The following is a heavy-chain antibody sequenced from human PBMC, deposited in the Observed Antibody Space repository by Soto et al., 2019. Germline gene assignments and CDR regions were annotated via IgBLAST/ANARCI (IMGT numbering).Heavy chain of an antibody. CDR3: ARSPSIAARPYHYYGMDV. J-gene: IGHJ6*02. CDR2: IYYDGSNK. Sequence: QVQLVESGGGVVQPGGSLRLSCAASGSTLSPFPMHGVRQAPGKGREWVAVIYYDGSNKDYADSVKGRFTISRDNSKNAMYLQMTSLRGEDTALYYCARSPSIAARPYHYYGMDVWGQGTTVAVSS. CDR1: GSTLSPFP. V-gene: IGHV3-30-3*01. D-gene: IGHD6-6*01.